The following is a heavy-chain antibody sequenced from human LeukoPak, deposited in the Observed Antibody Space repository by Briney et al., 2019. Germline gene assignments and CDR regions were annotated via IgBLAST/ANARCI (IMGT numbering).Heavy chain of an antibody. J-gene: IGHJ4*02. CDR2: ISYDGSNK. V-gene: IGHV3-30-3*01. CDR3: ARVNEYSYGLDY. D-gene: IGHD5-18*01. Sequence: GGSLRLSCAASGFTFSSYAMHWVRQAPGKGLEWVAVISYDGSNKYYADSVKGRFTISRDNSKNTLYLQMNSLRAEDTAVYYCARVNEYSYGLDYWGQGTLVTVSS. CDR1: GFTFSSYA.